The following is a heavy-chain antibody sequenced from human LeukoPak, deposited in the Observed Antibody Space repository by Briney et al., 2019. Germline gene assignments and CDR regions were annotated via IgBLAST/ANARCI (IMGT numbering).Heavy chain of an antibody. CDR2: INPNSGGT. V-gene: IGHV1-2*02. D-gene: IGHD3-22*01. J-gene: IGHJ4*02. CDR1: GYTFTGYY. CDR3: ARGGSYYDSSGYYYGSFDY. Sequence: ASVKVSCKASGYTFTGYYMHWVRQAPEQGLEWMGWINPNSGGTNYAQKFQGRVTMTRDTSISTAYMELSRLRSDDTAVYYCARGGSYYDSSGYYYGSFDYWGQGTLVTVSS.